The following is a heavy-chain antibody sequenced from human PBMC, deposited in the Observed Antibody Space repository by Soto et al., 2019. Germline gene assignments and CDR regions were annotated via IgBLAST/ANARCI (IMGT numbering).Heavy chain of an antibody. D-gene: IGHD3-16*02. V-gene: IGHV1-18*01. J-gene: IGHJ4*02. CDR3: ARDRTFGGVIVIPVPFDY. CDR2: ISAYNGNT. Sequence: QVQLVQSGAEVKKPGASVKVSCKASGYTFTSYGISWVRQAPGQGLEWMGWISAYNGNTNYAQKLQGRVTMTTDTSTSTAYMELRRLRSDDTAVYYCARDRTFGGVIVIPVPFDYWGQGTLVTVSS. CDR1: GYTFTSYG.